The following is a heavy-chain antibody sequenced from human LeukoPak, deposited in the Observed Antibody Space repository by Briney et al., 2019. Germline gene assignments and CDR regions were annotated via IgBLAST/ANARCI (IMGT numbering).Heavy chain of an antibody. CDR2: IYNDGSS. D-gene: IGHD3-16*01. CDR3: ARDRPFGGVLDFDY. Sequence: GGSLRLSCAASGFTFSSYGMHWVRQAPGKGLEWVSVIYNDGSSYYADSVKGRFTISRDNSKNTLYLQMNSLRAEDTAVYYCARDRPFGGVLDFDYWGQGTLVTVSS. CDR1: GFTFSSYG. V-gene: IGHV3-66*01. J-gene: IGHJ4*02.